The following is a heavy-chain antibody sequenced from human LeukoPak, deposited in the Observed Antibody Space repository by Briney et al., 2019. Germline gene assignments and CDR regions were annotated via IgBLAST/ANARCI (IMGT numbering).Heavy chain of an antibody. D-gene: IGHD6-25*01. Sequence: SETLSLTCTVSGYSISSGYYWGWIRQPPGKGLEWIGSIYHSGSTYYNPSLKSRVTISVDTSKNQFSLKLSSVTAADTAVYYCATNAAYYWGQGTLVTVSS. V-gene: IGHV4-38-2*02. CDR3: ATNAAYY. J-gene: IGHJ4*02. CDR1: GYSISSGYY. CDR2: IYHSGST.